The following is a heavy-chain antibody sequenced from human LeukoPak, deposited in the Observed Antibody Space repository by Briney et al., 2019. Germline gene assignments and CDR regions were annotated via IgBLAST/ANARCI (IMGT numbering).Heavy chain of an antibody. CDR2: IYPGDSDT. V-gene: IGHV5-51*01. J-gene: IGHJ4*02. CDR1: GYSFTSYR. D-gene: IGHD3-22*01. CDR3: ARHWFGYYDSSGYVELGDY. Sequence: GEALKLHCNGSGYSFTSYRLGWVRQMPGEGVEWMGIIYPGDSDTRYSPSFQGQVTISADKSISTASLQWSSLKAWDTAMDYWARHWFGYYDSSGYVELGDYWGQGTLVTVSS.